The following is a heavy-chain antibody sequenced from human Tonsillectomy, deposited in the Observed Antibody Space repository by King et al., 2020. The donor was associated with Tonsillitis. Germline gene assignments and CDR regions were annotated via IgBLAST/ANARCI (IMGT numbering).Heavy chain of an antibody. J-gene: IGHJ6*02. CDR1: GYTFTGNY. D-gene: IGHD2-2*01. Sequence: VQLVESGAEVKKPGASVKVSCTASGYTFTGNYMYWVRQAPGQGLEWMGWINPDRGDTNYAQQFQGRVTMTRDTYISTAYMELSRLRSDDTALYYCASAAVGFCASSSFYSRLQGLYGDYAQRGSAMDVWGQGTAVTV. V-gene: IGHV1-2*02. CDR2: INPDRGDT. CDR3: ASAAVGFCASSSFYSRLQGLYGDYAQRGSAMDV.